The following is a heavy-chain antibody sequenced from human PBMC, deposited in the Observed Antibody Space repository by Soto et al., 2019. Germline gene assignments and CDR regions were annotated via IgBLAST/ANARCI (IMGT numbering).Heavy chain of an antibody. D-gene: IGHD3-3*01. Sequence: SENLSVTCTGSGGFISSCYWSWSRQPPGKGLEWIGYIYYSGSTNYNPSLKSRVTISVDTSKNQFSLKLSSVTAADTAVYYCARSVLRFLEWFDYWGQGTLVTVSS. V-gene: IGHV4-59*01. CDR2: IYYSGST. CDR3: ARSVLRFLEWFDY. CDR1: GGFISSCY. J-gene: IGHJ4*02.